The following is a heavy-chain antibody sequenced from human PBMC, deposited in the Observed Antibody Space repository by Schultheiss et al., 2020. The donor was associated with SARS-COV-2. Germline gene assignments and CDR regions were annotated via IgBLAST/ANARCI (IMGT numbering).Heavy chain of an antibody. J-gene: IGHJ4*02. CDR3: ARVGALAVAAPPDY. CDR1: GFTVSSNY. Sequence: GGSLRLSCAASGFTVSSNYMSWVRQAPGKGLEWVAVISYDGSNKYYADSVKGRFTISRDNSKNTLYLQMNSLRAEDTAVYYCARVGALAVAAPPDYWGQGTLVTVSS. V-gene: IGHV3-30*03. D-gene: IGHD6-19*01. CDR2: ISYDGSNK.